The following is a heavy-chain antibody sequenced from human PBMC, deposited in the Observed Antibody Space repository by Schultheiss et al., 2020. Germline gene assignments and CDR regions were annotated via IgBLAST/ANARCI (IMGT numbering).Heavy chain of an antibody. CDR1: GFSLDDHA. J-gene: IGHJ4*02. Sequence: SLKISCAASGFSLDDHAMHWVRQVPGKGLEWVSGVTWNSGTIDYVDSVKGRFTISRDNAKNSLYLQMNSLRPEDTALYYCTRAGHFTAPTQLDHWGQGVLVTVS. D-gene: IGHD1-1*01. V-gene: IGHV3-9*01. CDR3: TRAGHFTAPTQLDH. CDR2: VTWNSGTI.